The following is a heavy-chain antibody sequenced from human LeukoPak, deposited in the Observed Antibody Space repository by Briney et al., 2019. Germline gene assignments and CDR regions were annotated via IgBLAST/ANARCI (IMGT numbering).Heavy chain of an antibody. CDR3: ASFDYDSSGYYPNFDD. CDR1: GGSISSYY. V-gene: IGHV4-59*01. D-gene: IGHD3-22*01. J-gene: IGHJ4*02. Sequence: SETLSLTCTVSGGSISSYYWSWIRQPPGKGLEWIGYIYYSGSTNYNPSLKSRVTISVDTSKNQFSLKLSSVTAADTAVYYCASFDYDSSGYYPNFDDWGQGTLVTVSS. CDR2: IYYSGST.